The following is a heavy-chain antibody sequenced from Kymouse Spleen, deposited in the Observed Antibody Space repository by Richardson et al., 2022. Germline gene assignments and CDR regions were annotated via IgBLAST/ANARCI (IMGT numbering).Heavy chain of an antibody. CDR2: IKQDGSEK. CDR1: GFTFSSYW. J-gene: IGHJ6*02. D-gene: IGHD6-13*01. V-gene: IGHV3-7*01. CDR3: AREGSSSWYEGFYYYYYGMDV. Sequence: EVQLVESGGGLVQPGGSLRLSCAASGFTFSSYWMSWVRQAPGKGLEWVANIKQDGSEKYYVDSVKGRFTISRDNAKNSLYLQMNSLRAEDTAVYYCAREGSSSWYEGFYYYYYGMDVWGQGTTVTVSS.